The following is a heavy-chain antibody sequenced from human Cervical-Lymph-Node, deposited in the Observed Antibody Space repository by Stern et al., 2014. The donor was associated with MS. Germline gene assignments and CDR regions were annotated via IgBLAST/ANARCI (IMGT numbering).Heavy chain of an antibody. CDR1: GDTFSSYA. Sequence: VQLVQSGAEVKKPGSSVKVSCKASGDTFSSYAINWVRQVPGQGLEWMGGISAVFGTTHYAQKFQGRVTITADKSTNTAYMELMTLRSEDTAVYYCARGGGLVGYFDYWGQGTLVSVSS. CDR2: ISAVFGTT. CDR3: ARGGGLVGYFDY. D-gene: IGHD1-26*01. J-gene: IGHJ4*02. V-gene: IGHV1-69*06.